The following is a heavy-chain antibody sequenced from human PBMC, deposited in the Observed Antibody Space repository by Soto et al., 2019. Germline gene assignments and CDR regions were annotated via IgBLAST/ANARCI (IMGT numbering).Heavy chain of an antibody. CDR1: GFTFDDYA. CDR3: AKDIFGDYYYYYMDV. CDR2: ISWNSGSI. D-gene: IGHD3-10*01. J-gene: IGHJ6*03. V-gene: IGHV3-9*01. Sequence: GGSLRLSCAASGFTFDDYAMHWVRQAPGKGLEWVSGISWNSGSIGYADSVKGRFTISRDNAKNSLYLQMNSLRAEDTALYYCAKDIFGDYYYYYMDVWGKGTTVTVSS.